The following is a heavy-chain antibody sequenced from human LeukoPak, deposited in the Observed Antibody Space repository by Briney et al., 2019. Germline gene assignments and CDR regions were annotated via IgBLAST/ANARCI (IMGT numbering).Heavy chain of an antibody. CDR3: ARRYSNYFFDY. CDR1: GYSITGGYY. J-gene: IGHJ4*02. D-gene: IGHD4-11*01. CDR2: IYHSGST. Sequence: PSETLSLTCAVSGYSITGGYYWAWIRQPPGKGLEWIGNIYHSGSTYYNASLKSRVTISVDTSKNQFSLKLSSVTAADTAVYYCARRYSNYFFDYWGQGTLVTVSS. V-gene: IGHV4-38-2*01.